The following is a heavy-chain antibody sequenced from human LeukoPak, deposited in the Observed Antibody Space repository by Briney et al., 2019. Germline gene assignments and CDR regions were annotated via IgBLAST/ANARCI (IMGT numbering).Heavy chain of an antibody. CDR3: AKEQLLWFGELSSGAFDI. CDR1: GFTFSSYS. D-gene: IGHD3-10*01. V-gene: IGHV3-30*18. Sequence: GGSLRLSCAASGFTFSSYSMNWVRQAPGKGLEWVAVISYDGSNKYYADSVKGRFTISRDNAKNSLYLQMNSLRAEDTALYYCAKEQLLWFGELSSGAFDIWGQGTMVTVSS. J-gene: IGHJ3*02. CDR2: ISYDGSNK.